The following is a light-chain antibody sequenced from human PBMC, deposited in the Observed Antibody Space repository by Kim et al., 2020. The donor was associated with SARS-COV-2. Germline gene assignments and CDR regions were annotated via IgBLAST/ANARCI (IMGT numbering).Light chain of an antibody. CDR3: NSRDSSGVV. Sequence: VALGQKVRITCQGDSLRSYYASWYQQKPGQAPVLVIYGKNNRPSGIPDRFSGSSSGNTASLTITGAQAEDEADYYCNSRDSSGVVFGGGTQLTVL. V-gene: IGLV3-19*01. CDR2: GKN. J-gene: IGLJ2*01. CDR1: SLRSYY.